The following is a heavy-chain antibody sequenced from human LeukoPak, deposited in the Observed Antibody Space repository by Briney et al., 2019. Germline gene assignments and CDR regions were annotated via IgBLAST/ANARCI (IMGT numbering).Heavy chain of an antibody. D-gene: IGHD3-22*01. CDR2: ISWDGGST. J-gene: IGHJ2*01. CDR1: GFTFDDYA. Sequence: GGSLRLSCAASGFTFDDYAMHWVRQAPGKGLEWVSLISWDGGSTYYADSVKGRFTISRDNSKNSLYLQMNSLRAEDTALYYCAKYNLQYYYDSSGYWYFDLWGRGTLVTVSS. V-gene: IGHV3-43D*03. CDR3: AKYNLQYYYDSSGYWYFDL.